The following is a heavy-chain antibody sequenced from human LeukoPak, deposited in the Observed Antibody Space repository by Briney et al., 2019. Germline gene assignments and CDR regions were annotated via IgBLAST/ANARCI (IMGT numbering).Heavy chain of an antibody. J-gene: IGHJ4*02. CDR2: IYHSGST. Sequence: GSLRLSCAASGFTFSSYEMNWVRQPPGKGLEWIGEIYHSGSTNYNPSLKSRVTISVDKSKNQFSLKLSSVTAADTAVYYCARDRASPYWGQGTLVTVSS. CDR3: ARDRASPY. CDR1: GFTFSSYEM. V-gene: IGHV4-4*02.